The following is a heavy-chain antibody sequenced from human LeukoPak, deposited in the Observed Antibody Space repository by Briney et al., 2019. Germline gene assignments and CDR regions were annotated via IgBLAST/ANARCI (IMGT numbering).Heavy chain of an antibody. J-gene: IGHJ4*02. CDR1: GFTFSSYE. D-gene: IGHD3-22*01. V-gene: IGHV3-48*03. CDR2: ISSSGSTI. Sequence: GGSLRLSCAASGFTFSSYEMNWVRQAPGKGLEWVSYISSSGSTIYYADSVKGRFTISRDNAKNSLYLQMNSLRAEDTALYYCAREGDSSGYYDYWGQGTLVTVSS. CDR3: AREGDSSGYYDY.